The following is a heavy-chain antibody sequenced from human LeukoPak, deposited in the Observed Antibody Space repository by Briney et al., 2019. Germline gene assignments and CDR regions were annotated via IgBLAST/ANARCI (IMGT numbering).Heavy chain of an antibody. CDR1: GGSISSYY. D-gene: IGHD2-2*01. V-gene: IGHV4-59*01. Sequence: KPSETLSLTCTVSGGSISSYYWSWIRQPPGKGLEWIGYIYYSGSTNYNPSLKSRVTISVDTSKNQFSLKLSSVTAADTAVYYCARDCSSTSSAGVAFDIWGQGTMVTVSS. CDR2: IYYSGST. CDR3: ARDCSSTSSAGVAFDI. J-gene: IGHJ3*02.